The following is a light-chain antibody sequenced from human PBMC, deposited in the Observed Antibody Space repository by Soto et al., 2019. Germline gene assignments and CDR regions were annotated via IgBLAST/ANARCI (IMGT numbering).Light chain of an antibody. CDR1: QNLLSNSNNKQY. Sequence: DIVITQSPDSLAVSLGERATINCKSSQNLLSNSNNKQYLAWYQQKPGQPPKLLIYWASSRESGVPDRFSGSGSATDFTLTISNLQAEDVAVYYCQQYYSPPRYTFGQGTKLEIK. CDR3: QQYYSPPRYT. J-gene: IGKJ2*01. V-gene: IGKV4-1*01. CDR2: WAS.